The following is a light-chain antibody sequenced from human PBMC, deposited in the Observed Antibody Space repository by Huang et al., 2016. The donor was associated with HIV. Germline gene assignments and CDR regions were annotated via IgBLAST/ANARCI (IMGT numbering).Light chain of an antibody. CDR3: QQSYNTPPT. J-gene: IGKJ1*01. Sequence: DIKMTQSPASLSASVGDRVTITCRATQSISNYVNWYQQKPGKAPTLLIDGASTLQSGVPSRFSGSGSGTDFTLTISSLQPEDFTTYYCQQSYNTPPTFGQGTKVEI. CDR2: GAS. CDR1: QSISNY. V-gene: IGKV1-39*01.